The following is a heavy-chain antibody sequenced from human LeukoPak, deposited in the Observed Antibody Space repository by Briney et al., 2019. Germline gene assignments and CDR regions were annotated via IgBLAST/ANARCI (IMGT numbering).Heavy chain of an antibody. CDR3: AKEVRESAWFYFDY. CDR2: IRSSGDIT. CDR1: GFTFKTYA. Sequence: GGSLRLSCAASGFTFKTYAMSWVRQAPGKGLEWFSGIRSSGDITYYADSVKGRFTISRDNSMNTLYLQMNSLRAEDTAVYYCAKEVRESAWFYFDYWGQGTLATVSS. V-gene: IGHV3-23*01. D-gene: IGHD3-10*01. J-gene: IGHJ4*02.